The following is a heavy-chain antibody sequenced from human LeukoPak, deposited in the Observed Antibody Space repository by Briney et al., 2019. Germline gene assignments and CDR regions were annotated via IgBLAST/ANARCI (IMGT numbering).Heavy chain of an antibody. V-gene: IGHV3-23*01. D-gene: IGHD1-26*01. J-gene: IGHJ4*02. CDR2: ISGSGGSP. CDR1: GFTFSSYA. Sequence: GGSLRLSCAASGFTFSSYAMSWVRQAPGKGLEWVSAISGSGGSPYYADSVKGRFTISRDNSKNTLYLQMNSLRAEDTAVYYCAKSGRRWELLRNYFDYWGQGTLVTVSS. CDR3: AKSGRRWELLRNYFDY.